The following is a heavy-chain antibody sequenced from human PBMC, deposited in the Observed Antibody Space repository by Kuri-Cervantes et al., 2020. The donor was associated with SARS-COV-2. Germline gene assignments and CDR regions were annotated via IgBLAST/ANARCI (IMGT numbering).Heavy chain of an antibody. CDR3: ARAGGSGGTSNYYYYMDV. Sequence: GESLKISCAASGFTFSSHSMNWVRQAPGKGLEWVSCTSSGSTYIYYVDSVKGRFTTSRDNAKNSLYLQMNSLRAEDTAVYYCARAGGSGGTSNYYYYMDVWGKGTTVTVSS. J-gene: IGHJ6*03. V-gene: IGHV3-21*01. D-gene: IGHD2-15*01. CDR1: GFTFSSHS. CDR2: TSSGSTYI.